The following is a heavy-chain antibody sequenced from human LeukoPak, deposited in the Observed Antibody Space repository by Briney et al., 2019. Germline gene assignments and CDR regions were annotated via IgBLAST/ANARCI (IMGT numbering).Heavy chain of an antibody. CDR3: ARGYYGSGSYAYNWFDP. D-gene: IGHD3-10*01. J-gene: IGHJ5*02. CDR2: INHSGST. V-gene: IGHV4-34*01. Sequence: SETLSLTCAVYGGSFSGYYWSWIRQPPGKGLEWIGEINHSGSTNYNPSLKSRVTISVDTSKNQFSLKLSPVTAADTAVYYCARGYYGSGSYAYNWFDPWGQGTLVTVSS. CDR1: GGSFSGYY.